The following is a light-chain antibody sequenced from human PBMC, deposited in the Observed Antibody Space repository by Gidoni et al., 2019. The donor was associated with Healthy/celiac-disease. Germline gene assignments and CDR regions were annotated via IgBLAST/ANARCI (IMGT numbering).Light chain of an antibody. J-gene: IGKJ4*01. CDR2: AAS. CDR3: QQSYSTPLT. V-gene: IGKV1-39*01. CDR1: QSISSY. Sequence: DIQMTQSPSSLSASVGDRVTITCRASQSISSYLNWYQQKPGKAPTLLIYAASSLQSGVPSRFSGSGSGTDFTLTISSLQPEDFATCYCQQSYSTPLTFGGGTKVEIK.